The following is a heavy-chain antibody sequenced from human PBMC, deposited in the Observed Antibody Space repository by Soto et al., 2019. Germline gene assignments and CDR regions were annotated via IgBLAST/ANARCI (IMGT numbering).Heavy chain of an antibody. Sequence: QVQLVESGGGVVQPGRSLRLSCAASGFTFSSYGMHWVRQAPGKGLEWVAFIWPDGGNKFYAESVKGRFTISRDNSKNTLYLQMTSLSADDTAMYYCARDGDVNTGFGKDYWGQGTLVTVSS. CDR1: GFTFSSYG. J-gene: IGHJ4*02. V-gene: IGHV3-33*01. D-gene: IGHD3-16*01. CDR3: ARDGDVNTGFGKDY. CDR2: IWPDGGNK.